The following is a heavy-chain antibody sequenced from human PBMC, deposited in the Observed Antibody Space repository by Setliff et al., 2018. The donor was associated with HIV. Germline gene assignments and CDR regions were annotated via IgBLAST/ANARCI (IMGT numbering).Heavy chain of an antibody. V-gene: IGHV3-30*14. CDR1: GFTLTDYP. Sequence: PGGSLRLSCAASGFTLTDYPMHWVRQAPGNGLEWVAVIASHGNWHDYAASVKGRFTISRDTSKNTLYLQMDSLRAEDTAVYYCARRAYCSSTTCFDNWGQGTLVTVSS. J-gene: IGHJ4*02. CDR2: IASHGNWH. D-gene: IGHD2-2*01. CDR3: ARRAYCSSTTCFDN.